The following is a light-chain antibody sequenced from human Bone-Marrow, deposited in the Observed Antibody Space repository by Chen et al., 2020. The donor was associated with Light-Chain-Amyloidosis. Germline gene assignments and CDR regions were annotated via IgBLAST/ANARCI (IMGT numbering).Light chain of an antibody. CDR3: QQYNKWPGT. J-gene: IGKJ1*01. CDR1: QSFSCS. CDR2: HAS. V-gene: IGKV3-15*01. Sequence: EIVMTQSPATLSVSPGERATLSCRASQSFSCSLAWYQQRPGLAPRLLIYHASTRATGIPARFSGSGSGTEFTLTISSLQSEDFAVYYCQQYNKWPGTFGQGTKVEIK.